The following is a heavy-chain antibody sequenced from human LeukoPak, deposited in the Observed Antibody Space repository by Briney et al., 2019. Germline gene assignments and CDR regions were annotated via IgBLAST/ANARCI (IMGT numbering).Heavy chain of an antibody. Sequence: SETLSLTCTVAGVAISSGDYYWSWMRQPPGKGLEWSVYIYYSGGTYYNPSLKSRVTISVDTSKNQFSLKLSSVPAADTAVYYCAREGVHCSSTSCYENFDYWGQGTLVTVSS. D-gene: IGHD2-2*01. J-gene: IGHJ4*02. CDR3: AREGVHCSSTSCYENFDY. CDR2: IYYSGGT. V-gene: IGHV4-30-4*08. CDR1: GVAISSGDYY.